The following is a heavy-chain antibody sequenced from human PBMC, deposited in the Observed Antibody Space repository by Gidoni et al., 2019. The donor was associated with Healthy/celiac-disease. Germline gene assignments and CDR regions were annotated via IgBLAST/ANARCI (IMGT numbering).Heavy chain of an antibody. CDR3: ARWGYGATEFDY. CDR2: INHSGST. Sequence: QVQLQQWGAGLLKPSATLSLTCAVYGGSFSGYYWSWIRQPPGKGLEWIGEINHSGSTNYNPSLKSRVTISVDTSKNQFSLKLSSVTAADTAVYYCARWGYGATEFDYWGQGTLVTVSA. D-gene: IGHD4-17*01. J-gene: IGHJ4*02. CDR1: GGSFSGYY. V-gene: IGHV4-34*01.